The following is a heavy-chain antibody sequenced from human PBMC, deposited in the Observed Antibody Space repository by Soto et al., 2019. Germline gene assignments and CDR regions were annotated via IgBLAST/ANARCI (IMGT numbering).Heavy chain of an antibody. CDR2: IYSGGLT. Sequence: EVQLVESGGALVQPGGSLRLSCAASGFTVSSNYMNWVRQAPGKGLEWVSVIYSGGLTSYADSVKGRFTISRDSSKNTLYLQMNSLRTEDTAVYYCARTIGGASSLYFDHWGQGTLVTVSS. CDR1: GFTVSSNY. D-gene: IGHD2-15*01. V-gene: IGHV3-66*01. CDR3: ARTIGGASSLYFDH. J-gene: IGHJ4*02.